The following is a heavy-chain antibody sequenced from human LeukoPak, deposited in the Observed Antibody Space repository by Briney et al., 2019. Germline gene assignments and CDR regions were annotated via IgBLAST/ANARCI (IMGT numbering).Heavy chain of an antibody. CDR2: VYYDGST. CDR1: GDSIRSYH. J-gene: IGHJ4*02. D-gene: IGHD2-15*01. CDR3: ATYTRHCSGGTCYSIDY. Sequence: PSETLSLTCTVSGDSIRSYHWTWIRQPRGRRLEWIGYVYYDGSTNYNPPLKSRVAISLDTSNSQFSLKLTSVTAADTAIYYCATYTRHCSGGTCYSIDYWGQGTLVTVSP. V-gene: IGHV4-59*08.